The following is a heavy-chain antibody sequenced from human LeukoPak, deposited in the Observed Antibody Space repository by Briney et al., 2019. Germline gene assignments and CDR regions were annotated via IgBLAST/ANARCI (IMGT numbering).Heavy chain of an antibody. Sequence: SGGSLRLSCAASGFTFSDYWMTWVRQSPGKGLEWVANIKQDGSEKYYVDSVKGRFAISRDNAKNSLYLQMNSLRAEDTAVYSCVRGRLTTDYWGQGTLVTVSS. V-gene: IGHV3-7*05. CDR2: IKQDGSEK. CDR3: VRGRLTTDY. CDR1: GFTFSDYW. D-gene: IGHD1-1*01. J-gene: IGHJ4*02.